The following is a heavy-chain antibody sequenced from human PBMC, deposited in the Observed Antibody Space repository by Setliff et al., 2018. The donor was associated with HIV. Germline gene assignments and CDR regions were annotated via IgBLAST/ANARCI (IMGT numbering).Heavy chain of an antibody. CDR2: LNPNGGST. D-gene: IGHD3-16*02. Sequence: ASVKVSCKTSGYAFTYYYIHWVRQAPGQGLKWLGTLNPNGGSTTYAQKFQGRVTMTRDTSTSTVYMELRSLRSEDTAVYYCARVQTVIPPSFDHWGQGTLVTVSS. V-gene: IGHV1-46*01. J-gene: IGHJ4*02. CDR1: GYAFTYYY. CDR3: ARVQTVIPPSFDH.